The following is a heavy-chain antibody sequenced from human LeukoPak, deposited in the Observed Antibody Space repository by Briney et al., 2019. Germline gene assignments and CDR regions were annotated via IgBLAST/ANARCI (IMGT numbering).Heavy chain of an antibody. V-gene: IGHV3-23*01. CDR2: ISGSGNT. CDR3: AKGARVFSNVSGSYRDFFDS. Sequence: RSLRLSCAASGFTFITYDMGWLRQAPGKGQEWVSGISGSGNTFYVDSVRGRFIISRDDFKNTLNLQMNSLRDDDAAVYYCAKGARVFSNVSGSYRDFFDSWGQGTLVTVSS. D-gene: IGHD3-10*01. J-gene: IGHJ5*01. CDR1: GFTFITYD.